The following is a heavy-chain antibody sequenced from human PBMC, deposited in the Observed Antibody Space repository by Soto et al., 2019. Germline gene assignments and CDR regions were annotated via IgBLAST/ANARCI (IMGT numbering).Heavy chain of an antibody. D-gene: IGHD6-19*01. CDR1: GFTFSSYA. J-gene: IGHJ6*02. CDR3: AKGPPVAGTVGWDYYYGVNV. V-gene: IGHV3-23*01. CDR2: ISGSGGST. Sequence: PWGSLRLSCAASGFTFSSYAMSWVRQAPGKGLEWVSGISGSGGSTYYADSVKGRFTISRDNSKNTLYLQVNNLRVEDTAVYHCAKGPPVAGTVGWDYYYGVNVWGQGTTVTVSS.